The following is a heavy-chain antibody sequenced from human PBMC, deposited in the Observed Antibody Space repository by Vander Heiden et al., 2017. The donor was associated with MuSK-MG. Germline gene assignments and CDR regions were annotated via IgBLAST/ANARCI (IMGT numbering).Heavy chain of an antibody. Sequence: QVQLQESGPGLVKPSQTLSLTCTVSGGSISSGSYYWSWIRQPAGKGLEWIGRIYTSGSTNYNPSLKSRVTISVDTSKNQFSLKLSSVTAADTAVYYCARAHTAMLLPDAFDIWGQGTMVTVSS. CDR1: GGSISSGSYY. CDR3: ARAHTAMLLPDAFDI. V-gene: IGHV4-61*02. J-gene: IGHJ3*02. CDR2: IYTSGST. D-gene: IGHD5-18*01.